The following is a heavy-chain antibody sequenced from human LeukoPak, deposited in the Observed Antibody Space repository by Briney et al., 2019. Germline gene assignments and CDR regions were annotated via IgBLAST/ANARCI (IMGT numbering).Heavy chain of an antibody. CDR3: ARGSWELLGYYYYGMDV. D-gene: IGHD3-10*01. V-gene: IGHV1-8*01. CDR1: GYTFTSYD. J-gene: IGHJ6*02. Sequence: GASVKVSCKASGYTFTSYDINWVRQATGQVLEWMGWMNPNSGNTGYAQKFQGRVTMTRNTSISTAYMELSSLRSEDTAVYYCARGSWELLGYYYYGMDVWGQGTTVTVSS. CDR2: MNPNSGNT.